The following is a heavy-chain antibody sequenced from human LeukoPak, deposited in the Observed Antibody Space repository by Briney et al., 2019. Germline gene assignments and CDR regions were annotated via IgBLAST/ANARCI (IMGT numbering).Heavy chain of an antibody. CDR2: ISGSGGST. V-gene: IGHV3-23*01. J-gene: IGHJ2*01. D-gene: IGHD3-10*01. CDR3: ASHMVRGVPFGWYFDL. CDR1: GFTFSSYA. Sequence: GGSLRLSCAASGFTFSSYAMSWVRQAPGKGLEWVSGISGSGGSTYYADSVKGRFTISRDNSKNTLYLQMNSLRAEDTAVYYCASHMVRGVPFGWYFDLWGRGTLVTVSS.